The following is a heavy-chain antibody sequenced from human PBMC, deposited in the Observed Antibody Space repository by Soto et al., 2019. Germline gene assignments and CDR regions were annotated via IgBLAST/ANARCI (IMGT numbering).Heavy chain of an antibody. Sequence: ASVKVSCKASGYTFTNYYVHWVRQAPGQGLEWMGMINPSGGRTIYAQKFQDRVTMTRDTSTSTVHMELSSLISEDTAVYYCARVPHPVPAVDYWG. J-gene: IGHJ4*01. CDR3: ARVPHPVPAVDY. V-gene: IGHV1-46*01. CDR1: GYTFTNYY. D-gene: IGHD4-17*01. CDR2: INPSGGRT.